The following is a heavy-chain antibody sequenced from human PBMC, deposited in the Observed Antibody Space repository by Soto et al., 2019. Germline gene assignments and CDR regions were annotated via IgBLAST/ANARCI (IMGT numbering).Heavy chain of an antibody. CDR2: IYYSGST. V-gene: IGHV4-39*01. CDR1: GGSISSSSYY. CDR3: ARLIVGATDNWFDP. J-gene: IGHJ5*02. Sequence: SETLSLTCTVSGGSISSSSYYWGWIRQPPGKGLEWIGSIYYSGSTYYNPSLKSRVTISVDTSKDQFSLKLSSVTAADTAVYYCARLIVGATDNWFDPWGQGTLVTVSS. D-gene: IGHD1-26*01.